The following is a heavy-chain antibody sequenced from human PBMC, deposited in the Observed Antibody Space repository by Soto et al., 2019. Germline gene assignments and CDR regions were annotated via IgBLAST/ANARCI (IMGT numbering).Heavy chain of an antibody. CDR1: GFTFSSYG. J-gene: IGHJ6*02. V-gene: IGHV3-30*18. D-gene: IGHD6-13*01. Sequence: GGSLRLSCAASGFTFSSYGRHWVRQAPGKGLECVAVISYDGSNKYYADSVKGRFTISRDNSKNTLYLQMNSLRAEDTAVYYCAKDHESSSWYRYYYYGMDVWGQGTTVTVYS. CDR3: AKDHESSSWYRYYYYGMDV. CDR2: ISYDGSNK.